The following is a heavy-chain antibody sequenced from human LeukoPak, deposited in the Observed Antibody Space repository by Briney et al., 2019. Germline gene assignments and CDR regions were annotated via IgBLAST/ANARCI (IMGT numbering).Heavy chain of an antibody. CDR2: IRSRAKCKVS. J-gene: IGHJ4*02. CDR1: GFPLSRSA. V-gene: IGHV3-73*01. D-gene: IGHD3-22*01. Sequence: GGPLRLPCAASGFPLSRSAMHWVRQASGKGLEWVGRIRSRAKCKVSAYAESVIGKLTISRDDSKNTAYLQMNSLKTEDTAVYYCTRNPDYYDILDYWGQGTLVTVSS. CDR3: TRNPDYYDILDY.